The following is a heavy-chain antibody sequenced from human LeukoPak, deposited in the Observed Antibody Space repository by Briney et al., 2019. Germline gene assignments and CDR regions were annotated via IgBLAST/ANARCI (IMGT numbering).Heavy chain of an antibody. D-gene: IGHD3-22*01. J-gene: IGHJ5*02. CDR1: RFTFSNAW. CDR3: AKDPVPSTYYYDSSGSHNWFDP. V-gene: IGHV3-23*01. CDR2: ISGSGGST. Sequence: GGSLRLSCAASRFTFSNAWMSWVRQAPGKGLEWVSAISGSGGSTYYADSVKGRFTISRDNSKNTLYLQMNSLRAEDTAVYYCAKDPVPSTYYYDSSGSHNWFDPWGQGTLVTVSS.